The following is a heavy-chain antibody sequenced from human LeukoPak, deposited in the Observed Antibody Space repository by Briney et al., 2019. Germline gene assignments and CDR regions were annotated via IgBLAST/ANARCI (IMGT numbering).Heavy chain of an antibody. D-gene: IGHD5-18*01. J-gene: IGHJ4*02. Sequence: GGSLRLSCAASGFTFSSYRMSWVRQAPGKGLEWVANIKQDGSEKYYVDSVKGRFTISRDNAKNSLYLQMNSLRAEDTAVYYCARVLDTAMVTGDYWGQGTLVTVSS. CDR2: IKQDGSEK. CDR3: ARVLDTAMVTGDY. CDR1: GFTFSSYR. V-gene: IGHV3-7*01.